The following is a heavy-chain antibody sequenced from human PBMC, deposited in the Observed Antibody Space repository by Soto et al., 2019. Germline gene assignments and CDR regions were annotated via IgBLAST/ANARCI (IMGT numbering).Heavy chain of an antibody. CDR3: ARAGSSGYFRRYFDY. V-gene: IGHV4-34*01. J-gene: IGHJ4*02. D-gene: IGHD3-22*01. CDR2: INHSGST. Sequence: KPSETLSLTCAVYGGSFSGYYWSWIRQPPGKGLEWIGEINHSGSTNYNPSLKSRVTISVDTSKNQFSLKLSSVTAADTAVYYCARAGSSGYFRRYFDYWGQGTLVTVSS. CDR1: GGSFSGYY.